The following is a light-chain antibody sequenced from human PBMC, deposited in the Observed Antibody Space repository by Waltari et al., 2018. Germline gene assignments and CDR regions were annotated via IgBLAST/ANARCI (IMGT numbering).Light chain of an antibody. CDR3: QQYGSSRT. CDR1: QSVSSSY. J-gene: IGKJ1*01. CDR2: GES. Sequence: EIVLTQSPGTLSLSPGERATLSCRASQSVSSSYLAWYQQKPGQAPRLLIYGESSRATGLPDRFSGSGSGTDFTLTISRLEPEDFAVYYCQQYGSSRTFGQGTKVEIK. V-gene: IGKV3-20*01.